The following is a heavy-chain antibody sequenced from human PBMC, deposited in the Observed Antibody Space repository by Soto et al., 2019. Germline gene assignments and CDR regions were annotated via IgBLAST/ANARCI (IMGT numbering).Heavy chain of an antibody. J-gene: IGHJ5*02. CDR1: GGSIDSYY. V-gene: IGHV4-59*01. CDR2: ISYSGSA. Sequence: SETLSLTCNVSGGSIDSYYWTCLRQPPGKGLEWIGYISYSGSATYNPSLQSRVTISVDTSKRHFSLTLNSVTAADTAVYYCARDMFIYDSRTYHNPVNLFAPWGQGILVTVSS. D-gene: IGHD3-10*01. CDR3: ARDMFIYDSRTYHNPVNLFAP.